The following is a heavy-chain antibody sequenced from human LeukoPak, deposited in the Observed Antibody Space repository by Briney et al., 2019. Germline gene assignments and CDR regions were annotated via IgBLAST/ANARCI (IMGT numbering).Heavy chain of an antibody. V-gene: IGHV3-9*01. J-gene: IGHJ3*02. CDR1: GFTFDDYA. CDR2: ISWNSGSI. Sequence: GGSLRLSCAASGFTFDDYAMHWVRQAPGKGLEWVSGISWNSGSIGYADSVKGRFTISRDNAKNSLYLQMNSLRAEDTALYYCAKALSTMIAYDAFDIWGQGTMVTVSS. D-gene: IGHD3-22*01. CDR3: AKALSTMIAYDAFDI.